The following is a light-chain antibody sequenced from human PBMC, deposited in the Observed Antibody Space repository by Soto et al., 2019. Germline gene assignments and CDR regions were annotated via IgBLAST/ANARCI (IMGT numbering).Light chain of an antibody. J-gene: IGKJ4*01. CDR2: DAS. V-gene: IGKV3-20*01. Sequence: ETVLTQSPGTLSLSPGERATLSCRASPSISSGYLAWYQQRPGQAPRLLISDASYRATGIPDRFSGSGSGTAFTLTTRSLEPEDFAVYYCQQYGGSPLVTFGGGTKVEIK. CDR1: PSISSGY. CDR3: QQYGGSPLVT.